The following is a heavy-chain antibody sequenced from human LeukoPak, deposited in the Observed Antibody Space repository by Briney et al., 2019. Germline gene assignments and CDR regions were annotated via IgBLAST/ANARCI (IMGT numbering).Heavy chain of an antibody. CDR3: AKDSLPRLAYCGGDCYSLYNWFDP. Sequence: GGSLRLSCAASGFTFSSYAMSWVRQAPGKGLEWVAVISYDGSNKYYADSVKGRFTISRDNSKNTLYLQMNSLRAEDTAVYYCAKDSLPRLAYCGGDCYSLYNWFDPWGQGTLVTVSS. V-gene: IGHV3-30*18. CDR1: GFTFSSYA. D-gene: IGHD2-21*02. J-gene: IGHJ5*02. CDR2: ISYDGSNK.